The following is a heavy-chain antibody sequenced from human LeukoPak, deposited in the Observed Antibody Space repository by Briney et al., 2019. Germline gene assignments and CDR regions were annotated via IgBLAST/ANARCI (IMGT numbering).Heavy chain of an antibody. J-gene: IGHJ4*02. CDR3: ARGGTFGVDISDY. D-gene: IGHD3-3*01. V-gene: IGHV3-21*01. CDR2: ISSSSRNT. Sequence: GGSLRLSCAVSGFTFSTYSMTWVRQAPGKGLEWVSSISSSSRNTYYADSVKGRFTISRDNAKNSLYLQMNCLRAEDTAVYYCARGGTFGVDISDYWGQGTLVTVSS. CDR1: GFTFSTYS.